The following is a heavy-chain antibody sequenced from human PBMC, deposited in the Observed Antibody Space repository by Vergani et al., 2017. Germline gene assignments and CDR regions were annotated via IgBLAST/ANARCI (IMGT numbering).Heavy chain of an antibody. J-gene: IGHJ3*02. V-gene: IGHV4-30-2*01. CDR1: GGSISSGGYS. D-gene: IGHD3-10*01. CDR2: IYHSGRT. CDR3: ARGGYYGSGSYPDAFDI. Sequence: QLQLQESGSGLVKPSQTLSLTCAVSGGSISSGGYSWSWIRQPPGKGLEWIGYIYHSGRTYDNPSLKSRVTISVDRSKNQFSLKLSSVTAADAAVYYCARGGYYGSGSYPDAFDIWGQGTMVTVSS.